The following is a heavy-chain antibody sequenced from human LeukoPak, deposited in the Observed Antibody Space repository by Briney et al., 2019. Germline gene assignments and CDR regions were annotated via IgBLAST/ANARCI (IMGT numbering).Heavy chain of an antibody. Sequence: GGSLRLSCAASGFTFSSYAMSWVRQAPGKGLEWVSILYHGGSTYYADSVKGRFSISRDTSKNTLYLQMNSLRVEDTAVYYCATRRFGELTYWGQGTLVTVSS. CDR3: ATRRFGELTY. D-gene: IGHD3-10*01. CDR1: GFTFSSYA. J-gene: IGHJ4*02. V-gene: IGHV3-66*01. CDR2: LYHGGST.